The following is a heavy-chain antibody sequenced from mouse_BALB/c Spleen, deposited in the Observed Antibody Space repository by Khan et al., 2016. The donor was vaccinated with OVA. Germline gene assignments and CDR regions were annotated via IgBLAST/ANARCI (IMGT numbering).Heavy chain of an antibody. V-gene: IGHV1-4*01. CDR3: ARTHER. CDR1: GYTFTSYT. CDR2: INPSSGYT. J-gene: IGHJ2*01. Sequence: VELVESGAELARPGASVKMSCKASGYTFTSYTMHWVKQRPGQGLEWIGYINPSSGYTKYNQKFEDKATLTADKSSSTAYMQLSSLTSEDSAVYYCARTHERWGQGTTLTVSS.